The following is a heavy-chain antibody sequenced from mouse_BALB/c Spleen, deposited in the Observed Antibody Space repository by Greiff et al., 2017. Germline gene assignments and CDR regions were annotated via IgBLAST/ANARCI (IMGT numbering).Heavy chain of an antibody. CDR2: IYPGDGDT. D-gene: IGHD2-4*01. V-gene: IGHV1-82*01. CDR3: ARSMITTGVWFAY. Sequence: VQLQQSGPELVKPGASVKISCKASGYAFSSSWMNWVKQRPGQGLEWIGRIYPGDGDTNYNGKFKGKATLTADKSSSTAYMQLSSLTSVDSAVYFCARSMITTGVWFAYWGQGTLVTVSA. J-gene: IGHJ3*01. CDR1: GYAFSSSW.